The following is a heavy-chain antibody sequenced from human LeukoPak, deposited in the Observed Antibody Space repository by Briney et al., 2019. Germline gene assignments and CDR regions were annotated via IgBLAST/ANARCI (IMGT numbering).Heavy chain of an antibody. D-gene: IGHD5-24*01. V-gene: IGHV3-48*04. J-gene: IGHJ4*02. CDR1: GFTFSRYS. CDR3: ARGRDGYNPGYFDY. CDR2: ISSSSSTI. Sequence: GGSLRLSCAASGFTFSRYSMNWVRQAPGKGLEWVSYISSSSSTIYYADSVKGRFTISRDNAKNSLYLQMNSLRAEDTAVYYCARGRDGYNPGYFDYWGQGTLVTVSS.